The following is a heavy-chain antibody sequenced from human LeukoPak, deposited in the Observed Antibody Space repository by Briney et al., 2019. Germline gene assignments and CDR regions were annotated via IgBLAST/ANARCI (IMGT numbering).Heavy chain of an antibody. D-gene: IGHD2-15*01. CDR1: GFTFSDHY. CDR3: ARASLYCSGGSCHTRFDP. Sequence: PGGSLRLSCAASGFTFSDHYMDWVRRAPGKGLEWVGRSNNKANSYTTEYAASVKGRFTISRDDSKNSLYLQMNSLKTEDTAVYYCARASLYCSGGSCHTRFDPWGQGTLVTVSS. J-gene: IGHJ5*02. CDR2: SNNKANSYTT. V-gene: IGHV3-72*01.